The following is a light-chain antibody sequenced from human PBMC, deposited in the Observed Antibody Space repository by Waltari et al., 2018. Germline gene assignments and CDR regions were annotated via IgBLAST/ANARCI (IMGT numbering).Light chain of an antibody. CDR2: AAS. J-gene: IGKJ4*01. Sequence: DFHMTQSPSSLSASVGDRVTITCRASQSISTYLNWYQQKPGKAPNLLIYAASSLQSGVPSRFSGSGSGTDFTLTISSLQPEDFATYYCQQSYSPLTFGGGTEVEIK. CDR1: QSISTY. CDR3: QQSYSPLT. V-gene: IGKV1-39*01.